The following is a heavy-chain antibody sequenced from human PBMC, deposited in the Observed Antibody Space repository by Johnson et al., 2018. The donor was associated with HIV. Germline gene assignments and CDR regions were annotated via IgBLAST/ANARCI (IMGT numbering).Heavy chain of an antibody. CDR2: INCNGGST. Sequence: QVQLVESGGGVVQPGRSLRLSCAASGFTFTSYGMRWVRQAPGKGLEWVAAINCNGGSTYYADSVKGRFTISRDNSKNTLYLQMNSLSAEDTAVYYCAKDVYESSSDYIGAFDIWGQGTMVTVSS. J-gene: IGHJ3*02. CDR1: GFTFTSYG. CDR3: AKDVYESSSDYIGAFDI. D-gene: IGHD3-22*01. V-gene: IGHV3-NL1*01.